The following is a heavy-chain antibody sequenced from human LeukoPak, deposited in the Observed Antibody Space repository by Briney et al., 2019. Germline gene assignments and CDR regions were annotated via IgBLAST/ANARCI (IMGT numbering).Heavy chain of an antibody. CDR2: IKSKADGGTT. CDR1: GFTVNNAW. J-gene: IGHJ4*02. CDR3: TTDRYSFPY. V-gene: IGHV3-15*01. Sequence: PGGSLRLSCAASGFTVNNAWMCWVRQAPGKGLEWVGRIKSKADGGTTDYAAAVRGRFTMSTNDSTNTLYLQMNSLKFEDTGVYYCTTDRYSFPYWGQGTLVTVSS. D-gene: IGHD4-11*01.